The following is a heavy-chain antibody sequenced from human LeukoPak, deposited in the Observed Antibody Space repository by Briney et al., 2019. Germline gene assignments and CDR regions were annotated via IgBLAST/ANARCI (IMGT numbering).Heavy chain of an antibody. CDR2: IRSKIYGGTP. J-gene: IGHJ4*02. V-gene: IGHV3-49*04. CDR1: RFTFSSYG. CDR3: TRDQTPYY. Sequence: PGGSLRLSCAASRFTFSSYGMHWVRQAPGKGLEWVGFIRSKIYGGTPEYAASVKGRFTISRDDSKGIAYLQMNSLKTEDTAVYYCTRDQTPYYWGQGTLVTVSS.